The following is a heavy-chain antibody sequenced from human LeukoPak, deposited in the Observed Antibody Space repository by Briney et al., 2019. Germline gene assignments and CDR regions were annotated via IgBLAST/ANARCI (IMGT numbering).Heavy chain of an antibody. D-gene: IGHD3-22*01. CDR2: IIPIFGTA. V-gene: IGHV1-69*13. Sequence: SVTVSCTASGGTFSSYAISWVRQAPGQGLEWMGGIIPIFGTANYAQKFQGRVTTTADESTSTAYMELSSLRSEDTAVYYCARDVIPHYYDSSGYPANWFDPWGQGTLVTVSS. CDR1: GGTFSSYA. CDR3: ARDVIPHYYDSSGYPANWFDP. J-gene: IGHJ5*02.